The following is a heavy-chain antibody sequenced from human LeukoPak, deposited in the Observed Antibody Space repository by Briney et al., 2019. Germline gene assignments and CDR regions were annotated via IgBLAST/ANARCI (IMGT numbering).Heavy chain of an antibody. V-gene: IGHV1-46*01. CDR1: GYTFTSYY. CDR2: INPTSGDT. CDR3: ARYGFSAVWQGGWHAFDI. J-gene: IGHJ3*02. D-gene: IGHD5-24*01. Sequence: GASVKVSCMASGYTFTSYYVHWVRQAPGQGLQWMGIINPTSGDTIYAQKFQGRVTMTRDMSTNTVYMELSSLRSEDTAVYYCARYGFSAVWQGGWHAFDIWGHGTMVTVSS.